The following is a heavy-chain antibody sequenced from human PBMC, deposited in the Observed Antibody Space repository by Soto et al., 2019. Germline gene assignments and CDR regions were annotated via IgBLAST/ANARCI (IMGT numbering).Heavy chain of an antibody. CDR2: IIPIFGTA. V-gene: IGHV1-69*12. D-gene: IGHD6-13*01. CDR3: ARGELNQRIHRSSPRDYYYGMDV. CDR1: GGTFSSYA. Sequence: QVQLVQSGAEVKKPGSSVKVSCKASGGTFSSYAISWVRQAPGQGLEWMGGIIPIFGTANYAQKFQGRVTITADESTSTADMELSSLRSEDTDVYYCARGELNQRIHRSSPRDYYYGMDVWGQGTTVTVSS. J-gene: IGHJ6*02.